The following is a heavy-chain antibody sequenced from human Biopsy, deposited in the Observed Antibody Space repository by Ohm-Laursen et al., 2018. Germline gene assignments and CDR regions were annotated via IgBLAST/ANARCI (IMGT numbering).Heavy chain of an antibody. CDR3: ARGRTRLLPDHDWFDP. D-gene: IGHD1-14*01. V-gene: IGHV3-21*06. CDR2: ISRSVSHI. J-gene: IGHJ5*02. CDR1: GFSLRNFT. Sequence: SLRLSCSASGFSLRNFTINWVRQAPGKGLEWVSSISRSVSHILYAETLKGRFTSSRDNAKNSVYLQMNSLRVEDTGVYYCARGRTRLLPDHDWFDPWGQGTLVTVSS.